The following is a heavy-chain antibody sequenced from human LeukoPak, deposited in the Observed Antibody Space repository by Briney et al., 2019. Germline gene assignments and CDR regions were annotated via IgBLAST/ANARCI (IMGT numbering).Heavy chain of an antibody. D-gene: IGHD4-17*01. V-gene: IGHV3-23*01. CDR1: GFTFSSYA. CDR2: IGGSGGST. J-gene: IGHJ5*02. CDR3: ARSYGDFSNWFDP. Sequence: GGSLRLSCAASGFTFSSYAMSWVRQAPRKGLEWVSAIGGSGGSTYYADSVKGRFTISRDNSKNTLYLQMNSLRAEDTAVYYCARSYGDFSNWFDPWGQGTLVTVSS.